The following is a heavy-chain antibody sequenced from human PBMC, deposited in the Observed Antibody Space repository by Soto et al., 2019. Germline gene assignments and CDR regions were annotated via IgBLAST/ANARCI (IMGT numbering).Heavy chain of an antibody. J-gene: IGHJ6*02. V-gene: IGHV4-31*03. Sequence: SETLSLTCTVSGGSIGSGGYYWSWIRQHPGKGLEWIGYIHHSGSTYYNLSLKSRITMSVDTSKNQFYLKLSSVTAADTAVYYCARGTWWLVRSYYYYGMDVWGQGTTITVSS. CDR1: GGSIGSGGYY. D-gene: IGHD6-19*01. CDR2: IHHSGST. CDR3: ARGTWWLVRSYYYYGMDV.